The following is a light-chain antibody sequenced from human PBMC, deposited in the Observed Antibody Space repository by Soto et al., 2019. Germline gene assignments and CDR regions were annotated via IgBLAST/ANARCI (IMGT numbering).Light chain of an antibody. J-gene: IGLJ2*01. Sequence: QSVLTQPASVSGSPGQSVTISCTGTSSDVGGYKYVSWYQQHPGKAPKVMIYEVSNRPSGVSNRFSGSKSGNTASLTISGLQADDEAYYYCSSYSSSSNTPVLFGGGTKVAVL. CDR2: EVS. CDR3: SSYSSSSNTPVL. CDR1: SSDVGGYKY. V-gene: IGLV2-14*01.